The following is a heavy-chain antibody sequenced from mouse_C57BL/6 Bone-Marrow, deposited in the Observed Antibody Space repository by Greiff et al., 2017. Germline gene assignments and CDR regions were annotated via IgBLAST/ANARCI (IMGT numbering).Heavy chain of an antibody. V-gene: IGHV14-4*01. CDR2: IDPENGDT. Sequence: EVKLQQPGAELVRPGASVKLSFTASGFNIKDDYMHWVKQRPEQGLEWIGWIDPENGDTEYASKFQGKATITADTSSNTAYLQLSSLTSEDTAVYYCTTKKRHYDYDVAMDYWGQGTSVTVSS. D-gene: IGHD2-4*01. J-gene: IGHJ4*01. CDR1: GFNIKDDY. CDR3: TTKKRHYDYDVAMDY.